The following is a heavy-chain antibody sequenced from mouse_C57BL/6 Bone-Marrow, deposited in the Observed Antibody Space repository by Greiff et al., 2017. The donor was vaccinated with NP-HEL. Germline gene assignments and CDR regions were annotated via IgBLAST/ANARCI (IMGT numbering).Heavy chain of an antibody. CDR3: ARRGAGNYGYFDY. V-gene: IGHV1-76*01. D-gene: IGHD2-1*01. CDR1: GYTFTDYY. Sequence: QVQLKQSGAELVRPGASVKLSCKASGYTFTDYYINWVKQRPGQGLEWIARIYPGSGNTYYNEKFKGKATLTAEKSSSTAYMQLSSLTSEDSAVYFCARRGAGNYGYFDYWGQGTTLTVSS. J-gene: IGHJ2*01. CDR2: IYPGSGNT.